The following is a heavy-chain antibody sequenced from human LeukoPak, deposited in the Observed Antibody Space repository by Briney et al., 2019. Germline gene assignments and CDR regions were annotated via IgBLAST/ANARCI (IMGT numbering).Heavy chain of an antibody. D-gene: IGHD3-22*01. V-gene: IGHV4-30-4*08. CDR2: IYYSGST. Sequence: SETLSLTCTVSGGSISSSSYYWGWIRQPPGKGLEWIGYIYYSGSTYYNPSLKSRVTISVDTSKNQFSLKLSSVTAADTAVYYCAREYYYDSSDKAWGQGTLVTVSS. J-gene: IGHJ4*02. CDR1: GGSISSSSYY. CDR3: AREYYYDSSDKA.